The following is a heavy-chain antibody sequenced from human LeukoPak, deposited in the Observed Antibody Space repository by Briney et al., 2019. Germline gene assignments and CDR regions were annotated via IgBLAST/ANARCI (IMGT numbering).Heavy chain of an antibody. CDR1: GGSISSYY. CDR3: ARGSLTDWLYNYYYMDV. Sequence: SETLSLTCTVSGGSISSYYWSWIRQPPGKGLEWIGYIYYSGSTNYNPSLKSRVTISVDTSKNQFSLKLSSVTAADTAVYYCARGSLTDWLYNYYYMDVWGKGTTVTVSS. V-gene: IGHV4-59*01. J-gene: IGHJ6*03. CDR2: IYYSGST. D-gene: IGHD3-9*01.